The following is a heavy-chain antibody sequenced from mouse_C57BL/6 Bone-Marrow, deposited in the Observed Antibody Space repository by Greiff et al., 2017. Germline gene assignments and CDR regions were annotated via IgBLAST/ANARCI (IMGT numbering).Heavy chain of an antibody. V-gene: IGHV1-55*01. J-gene: IGHJ1*03. D-gene: IGHD1-1*01. CDR3: ARGYGSSYGYFDV. CDR1: GYTFTSYW. Sequence: VQLQPPGAELVKPGASVKMSCKASGYTFTSYWITWVKQRPGQGLEWIGDIYPGSGSTNYNEKFKSKATLTVDTSSSTAYMQLSSLTSEDSAVYYCARGYGSSYGYFDVWGTGTTVTVSS. CDR2: IYPGSGST.